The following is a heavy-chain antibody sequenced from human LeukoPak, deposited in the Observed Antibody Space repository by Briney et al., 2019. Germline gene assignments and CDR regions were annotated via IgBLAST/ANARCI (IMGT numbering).Heavy chain of an antibody. CDR3: ARGQGYCSSTSCSSTFDY. D-gene: IGHD2-2*01. Sequence: PSETLSLTCTVSGGSIRSHYWSWIRQPPGKGLEWIGEINHSGSTNYNPSLKSRVTISVDTSKNQFSLKLSSVTAADTAVYYCARGQGYCSSTSCSSTFDYWGQGTLVTVSS. CDR2: INHSGST. CDR1: GGSIRSHY. V-gene: IGHV4-34*01. J-gene: IGHJ4*02.